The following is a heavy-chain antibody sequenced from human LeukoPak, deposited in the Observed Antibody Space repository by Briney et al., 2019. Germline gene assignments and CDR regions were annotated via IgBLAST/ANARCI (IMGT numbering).Heavy chain of an antibody. J-gene: IGHJ6*04. V-gene: IGHV3-48*03. Sequence: GGSLRLSCAASGFTFSSYEMNWVRQAPGKGLEWVSYISSSGSTIYYADSVKGRFTIPRDNAKNSLYLQMNSLRAEDTAVYYCARDYLDYDILTGYNYYYGMDVWGKGTTVTVSS. CDR1: GFTFSSYE. D-gene: IGHD3-9*01. CDR3: ARDYLDYDILTGYNYYYGMDV. CDR2: ISSSGSTI.